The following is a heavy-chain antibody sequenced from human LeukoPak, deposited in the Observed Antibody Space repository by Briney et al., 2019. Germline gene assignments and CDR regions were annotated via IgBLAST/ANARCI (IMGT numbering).Heavy chain of an antibody. Sequence: PGGSLRLSCAASGFTFSSYSMNWVRQAPGKGLEWVSSISSSSSYIYYADSVKGRFTIPRDNARNSLYLQMNSLRAEDTAVYYCASTPPPAYVWGSYRLDAFDIWGQGTMVTVSS. V-gene: IGHV3-21*01. CDR3: ASTPPPAYVWGSYRLDAFDI. J-gene: IGHJ3*02. D-gene: IGHD3-16*02. CDR2: ISSSSSYI. CDR1: GFTFSSYS.